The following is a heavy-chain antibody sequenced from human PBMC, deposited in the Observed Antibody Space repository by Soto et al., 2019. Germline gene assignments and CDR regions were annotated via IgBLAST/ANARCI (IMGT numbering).Heavy chain of an antibody. Sequence: SETLSLTCTVSGGSISSYYWSWIRQPPGKGLEWIGYIYYSGSTNYNPSLKSRVTISVDTSKNQFSLKLSSVTAADTAVYYCASSGIAVAGSLRYWGQGTLVTVS. CDR2: IYYSGST. CDR3: ASSGIAVAGSLRY. D-gene: IGHD6-19*01. J-gene: IGHJ4*02. CDR1: GGSISSYY. V-gene: IGHV4-59*01.